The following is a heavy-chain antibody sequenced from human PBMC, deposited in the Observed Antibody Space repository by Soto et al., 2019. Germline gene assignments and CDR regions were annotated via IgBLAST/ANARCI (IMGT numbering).Heavy chain of an antibody. CDR2: ISAYNGNT. J-gene: IGHJ5*02. V-gene: IGHV1-18*01. Sequence: ASVKVSCKASGYTFTSYGISWVRQAPGQGLEWMGWISAYNGNTNYAQKLQGRVTMTTDTSTSTAYMELRSLRSDDTAVYYCARDAYYYDSSGYYYIWFDPWGQGTLVTVSS. D-gene: IGHD3-22*01. CDR1: GYTFTSYG. CDR3: ARDAYYYDSSGYYYIWFDP.